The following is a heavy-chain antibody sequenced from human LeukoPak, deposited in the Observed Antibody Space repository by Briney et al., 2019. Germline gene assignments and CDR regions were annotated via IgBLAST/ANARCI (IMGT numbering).Heavy chain of an antibody. CDR2: ISGSGDNT. CDR1: RFTFSTYA. J-gene: IGHJ4*02. V-gene: IGHV3-23*01. CDR3: AKGLLVLNYFDY. D-gene: IGHD6-6*01. Sequence: QPGGSLRLSCAASRFTFSTYAMNWVRQAPGKGLEWVSAISGSGDNTYYADSVKGRFTISRDNSKNTLYLQMNSLRAEDTAVYYCAKGLLVLNYFDYWGQGTLVTVSS.